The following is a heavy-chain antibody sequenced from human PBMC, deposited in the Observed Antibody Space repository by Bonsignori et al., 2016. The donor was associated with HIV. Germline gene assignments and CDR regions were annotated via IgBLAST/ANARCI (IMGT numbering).Heavy chain of an antibody. CDR2: IYYNGYT. CDR1: GGSISGFY. D-gene: IGHD3-22*01. J-gene: IGHJ5*02. CDR3: ARGTAGGYTCESSGCYWLDP. V-gene: IGHV4-59*01. Sequence: QVQLQESGPAVVKPSETLSLTCTVSGGSISGFYWKWIRQAPGKELEWIGFIYYNGYTKYNPSLKSRVTISLDASKNQFSLKLSSVTAEDTAVYYCARGTAGGYTCESSGCYWLDPWGQGTLVTVSS.